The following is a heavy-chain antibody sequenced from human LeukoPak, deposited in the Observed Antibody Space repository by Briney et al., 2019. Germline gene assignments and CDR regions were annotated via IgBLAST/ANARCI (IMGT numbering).Heavy chain of an antibody. CDR2: ISSSSSYI. J-gene: IGHJ6*03. CDR3: AKDNLGYATAYYYYYMDV. D-gene: IGHD2-2*01. V-gene: IGHV3-21*01. Sequence: NPGGSLRLSCAASGFTFDDYTMHWVRQAPGKGLEWVSSISSSSSYIYYADSVKGRFTISRDNSKNTLYLQMNSLRAEDTAIYYCAKDNLGYATAYYYYYMDVWGKGTTVTVSS. CDR1: GFTFDDYT.